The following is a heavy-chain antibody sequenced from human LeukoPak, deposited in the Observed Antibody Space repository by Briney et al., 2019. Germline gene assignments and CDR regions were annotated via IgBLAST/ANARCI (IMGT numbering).Heavy chain of an antibody. CDR2: IYYSGST. Sequence: SETLSLTCTVSGGSISSYYWSWIRQPPGKGLEWIGYIYYSGSTNYNPSLKSRVTISVDTSKNQFSLKLSSVTAADTAVYYCARARQLYYDFWSGYSAVGAFDIWGQGTMVTVSS. V-gene: IGHV4-59*01. CDR1: GGSISSYY. J-gene: IGHJ3*02. D-gene: IGHD3-3*01. CDR3: ARARQLYYDFWSGYSAVGAFDI.